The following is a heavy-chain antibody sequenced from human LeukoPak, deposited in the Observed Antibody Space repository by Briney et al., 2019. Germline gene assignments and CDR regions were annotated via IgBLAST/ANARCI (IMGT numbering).Heavy chain of an antibody. V-gene: IGHV3-33*01. CDR3: ARVYSDSYYYGMDV. J-gene: IGHJ6*02. D-gene: IGHD5-18*01. CDR2: IWYGESNK. CDR1: GFTFSSYG. Sequence: GGSLRLSCAASGFTFSSYGMHWLRQAPGKGLEGVAVIWYGESNKYYEDSVKGRFTISRDNCKNTLYLQMNSLRAEDTAVYYCARVYSDSYYYGMDVWGQGTTVTVSS.